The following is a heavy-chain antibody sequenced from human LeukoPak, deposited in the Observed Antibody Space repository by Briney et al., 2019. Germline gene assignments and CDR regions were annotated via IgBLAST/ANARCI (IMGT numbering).Heavy chain of an antibody. D-gene: IGHD3-3*01. J-gene: IGHJ4*02. V-gene: IGHV3-21*01. CDR3: ARAGVRFGVVKLYFDY. CDR1: GFTFSTYA. CDR2: ISSSSSYI. Sequence: GGSLRLSCAASGFTFSTYAVNWVRQAPGKGLEWVSSISSSSSYIYYADSVKGRFTISRDNAKNSLYLQMNSLRAEDTAVYYCARAGVRFGVVKLYFDYWGQGTLVTVSS.